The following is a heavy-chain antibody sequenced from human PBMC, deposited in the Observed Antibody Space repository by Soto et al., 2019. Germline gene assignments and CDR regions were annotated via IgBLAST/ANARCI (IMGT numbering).Heavy chain of an antibody. V-gene: IGHV3-73*01. CDR1: GFTFSGSA. CDR2: IRSKANSYGR. Sequence: GGSLRLSCAASGFTFSGSAMHWVRQASGKGLEWVGRIRSKANSYGRAYAASVKGRFTISRDDTMNTAYLQMNSLKNEDTAVYYCTRPDARTEPPREQNYFSYYMDVWGKGTTVTVSS. J-gene: IGHJ6*03. CDR3: TRPDARTEPPREQNYFSYYMDV.